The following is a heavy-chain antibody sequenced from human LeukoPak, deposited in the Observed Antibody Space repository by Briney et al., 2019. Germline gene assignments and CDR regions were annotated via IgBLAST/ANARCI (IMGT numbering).Heavy chain of an antibody. CDR1: GYTFTSYG. Sequence: GASVKVSCKASGYTFTSYGISWVRQAPGQGLEWMGWISAYNGNTNYAQKFQGRVTMTRDTSISTAYMELSGLRSDDTAMYYCAGSSGWKYNIDYWGQGTLVTVSS. J-gene: IGHJ4*02. D-gene: IGHD6-19*01. CDR3: AGSSGWKYNIDY. CDR2: ISAYNGNT. V-gene: IGHV1-18*01.